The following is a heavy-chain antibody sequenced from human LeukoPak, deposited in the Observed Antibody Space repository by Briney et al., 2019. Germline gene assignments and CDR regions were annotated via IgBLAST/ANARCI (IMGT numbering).Heavy chain of an antibody. CDR2: ISWNSGSI. J-gene: IGHJ4*02. D-gene: IGHD3-10*01. CDR1: GFTFDDYA. Sequence: GGSLRLSCAASGFTFDDYAMHWVRQAPGKGLEWVSGISWNSGSIGYADSVKGRFTISRDNAKNSLYLQMNSLRSDDTAVYYCAVLWFGESPFDYWGQGTLVTVSS. CDR3: AVLWFGESPFDY. V-gene: IGHV3-9*01.